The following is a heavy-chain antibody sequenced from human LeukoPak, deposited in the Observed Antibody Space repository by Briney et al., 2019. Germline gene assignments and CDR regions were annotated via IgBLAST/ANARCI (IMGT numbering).Heavy chain of an antibody. CDR2: INPNSGGT. V-gene: IGHV1-2*02. Sequence: EASVKVSCKASGYTFTGSYLHWVRQAPGQGLEWMGWINPNSGGTNYAQKFQGRVTMTRDTSTSTAYMELSRLRSDDTAVYYCARKAEYQLLIDYWGQGTLVTVSS. J-gene: IGHJ4*02. CDR1: GYTFTGSY. CDR3: ARKAEYQLLIDY. D-gene: IGHD2-2*01.